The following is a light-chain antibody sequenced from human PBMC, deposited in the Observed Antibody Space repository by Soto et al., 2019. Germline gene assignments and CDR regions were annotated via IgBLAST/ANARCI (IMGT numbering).Light chain of an antibody. CDR2: DAS. V-gene: IGKV1-33*01. CDR3: QQYDNLPLT. Sequence: DIKMTQSPSALSASVGDRVTITCRACQSISTWLAWYQQKPGKAPKLLIYDASNLETGVPSRFSGSGSGTDFTFTISSLQPEDIATYYCQQYDNLPLTFGGGTKVDIK. J-gene: IGKJ4*01. CDR1: QSISTW.